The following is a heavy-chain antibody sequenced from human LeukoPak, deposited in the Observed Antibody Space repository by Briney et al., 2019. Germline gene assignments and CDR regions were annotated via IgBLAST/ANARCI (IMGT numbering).Heavy chain of an antibody. CDR2: ISSNGSYI. J-gene: IGHJ6*02. D-gene: IGHD4-23*01. CDR1: GFTFSSYS. V-gene: IGHV3-21*01. Sequence: PGGSLRLSCAASGFTFSSYSMNWVRQAPGRGLEWVSSISSNGSYIYYADSVKGRFTISRDNAKSSLYLQMNSLRAEDTAVYYCARDPYYGSNSRYYYYGMDVWGQGTTVTVSS. CDR3: ARDPYYGSNSRYYYYGMDV.